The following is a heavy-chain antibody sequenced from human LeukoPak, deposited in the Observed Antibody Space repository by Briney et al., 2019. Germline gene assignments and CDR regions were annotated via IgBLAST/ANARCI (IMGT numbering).Heavy chain of an antibody. D-gene: IGHD3-3*01. CDR2: IYSGGDI. CDR1: GFTVSGNY. V-gene: IGHV3-53*01. CDR3: AGGTDFWSGYCFDS. Sequence: GGALRLSCAASGFTVSGNYMSWVRQAPGKGLEWVSVIYSGGDIAYADSVKGRFTISSDTSQNKLYLHMNSLRVEDTAVYYCAGGTDFWSGYCFDSWGQGTLVTVSS. J-gene: IGHJ4*02.